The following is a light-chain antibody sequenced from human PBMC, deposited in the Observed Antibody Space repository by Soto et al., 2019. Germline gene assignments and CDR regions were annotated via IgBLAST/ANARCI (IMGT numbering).Light chain of an antibody. V-gene: IGLV2-14*01. CDR3: SSFTAANSVT. Sequence: QPVLTQPASVSGSPGQSITISCSGTITDIGTYHYVSWYQQHPGKAPRLLISEVRNRPPGVSNRFSGSKSGNTASLTISGLQADDEADYFCSSFTAANSVTFGGGTKLTVL. J-gene: IGLJ2*01. CDR2: EVR. CDR1: ITDIGTYHY.